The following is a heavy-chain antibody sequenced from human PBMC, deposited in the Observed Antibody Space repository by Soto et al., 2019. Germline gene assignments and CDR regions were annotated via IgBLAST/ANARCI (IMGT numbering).Heavy chain of an antibody. D-gene: IGHD6-19*01. V-gene: IGHV1-46*01. CDR1: GYTFTSYY. CDR3: ARDPSPLAVAGTRAFDI. CDR2: INSSGGST. J-gene: IGHJ3*02. Sequence: ASVKVSCKASGYTFTSYYMHWVRQAPGQGLEWMGIINSSGGSTSYAQKFQGRVTMTRDTSTSTAYMELSRLRSDDTAVYYCARDPSPLAVAGTRAFDIWGQGTMVTVSS.